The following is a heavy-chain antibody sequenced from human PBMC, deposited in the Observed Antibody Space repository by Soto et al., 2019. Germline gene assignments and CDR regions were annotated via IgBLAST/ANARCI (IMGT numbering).Heavy chain of an antibody. CDR3: ARDRGYSYGYPFDY. J-gene: IGHJ4*02. CDR2: IYSGGST. V-gene: IGHV3-66*01. Sequence: GGSLRLSCAASGFTVSSNYMSWVRQAPGKGLEWVSVIYSGGSTYYADSVKGRFTISRDNSKNTLYLQMNSLRAEDTVVYYCARDRGYSYGYPFDYWGQGTLVTVSS. D-gene: IGHD5-18*01. CDR1: GFTVSSNY.